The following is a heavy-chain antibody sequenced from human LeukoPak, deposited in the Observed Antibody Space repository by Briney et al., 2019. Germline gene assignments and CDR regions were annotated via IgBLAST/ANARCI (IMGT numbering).Heavy chain of an antibody. V-gene: IGHV3-7*03. CDR1: GFTFSSYW. J-gene: IGHJ4*02. D-gene: IGHD4-17*01. CDR2: IKQDGSEK. CDR3: ARDIGPPYGDYNQFDY. Sequence: GGSLRLSCAASGFTFSSYWMSWVRQAPGKGLEWVANIKQDGSEKYYVDSVKGRFTISRDNAKNSLYLQMNSLRAEDTAVYYCARDIGPPYGDYNQFDYWGQGTLVTVSS.